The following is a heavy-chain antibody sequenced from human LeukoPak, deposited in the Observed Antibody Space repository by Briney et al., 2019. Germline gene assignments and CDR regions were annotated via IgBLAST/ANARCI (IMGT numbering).Heavy chain of an antibody. CDR2: ISSRGSTI. CDR3: ARLLWFGELQDY. D-gene: IGHD3-10*01. J-gene: IGHJ4*02. Sequence: GGSLRLSCAASGFTFSSFEMRWIRQAPGKGLEWVSYISSRGSTIYYADSVKGRFTISRENAKNSVYLQMNSLRAEDTAVYYCARLLWFGELQDYWGQGTLVTVSS. V-gene: IGHV3-48*03. CDR1: GFTFSSFE.